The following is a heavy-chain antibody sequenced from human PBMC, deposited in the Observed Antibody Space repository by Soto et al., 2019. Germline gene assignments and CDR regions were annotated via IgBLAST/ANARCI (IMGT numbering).Heavy chain of an antibody. J-gene: IGHJ5*02. D-gene: IGHD4-17*01. CDR1: GGSVSIGDYL. V-gene: IGHV4-30-4*01. Sequence: VQLQESGPGLVTPSQTLSLSCTVFGGSVSIGDYLWSWIRQRPGKGLEWIGYIHDSGNTYYNPYLKSRVTISLETSKNQFSLKVTSMTAADTAVYFCARARGGDSGDYASLFDRWGQGNLVTVSS. CDR3: ARARGGDSGDYASLFDR. CDR2: IHDSGNT.